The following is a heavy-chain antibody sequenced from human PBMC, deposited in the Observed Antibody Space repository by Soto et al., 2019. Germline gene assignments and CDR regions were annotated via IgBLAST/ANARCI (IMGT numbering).Heavy chain of an antibody. V-gene: IGHV4-59*01. CDR2: IYYSGST. CDR1: GGSISSYY. J-gene: IGHJ5*02. D-gene: IGHD3-22*01. Sequence: PSETLSLTCTVSGGSISSYYWSWIRQPPGKGLEWIGYIYYSGSTNYSPSLKSRVTISVDTSKNQFSLKLSSVTAADTAVYYCARDRLYYYDSSGYAEGFDPWGQGTLVTVSS. CDR3: ARDRLYYYDSSGYAEGFDP.